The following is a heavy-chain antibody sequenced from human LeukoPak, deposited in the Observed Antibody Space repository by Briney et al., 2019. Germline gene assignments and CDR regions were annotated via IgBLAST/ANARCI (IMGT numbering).Heavy chain of an antibody. V-gene: IGHV1-2*02. J-gene: IGHJ4*02. CDR1: GYSFAGYH. Sequence: ASVKVSCMSSGYSFAGYHMHWVRQAPGQGLERMGWVNPNGGDTNYAQKFQGRVTMTRDTSVSTAYMELSGLRSDDTAVYYCARGADFWSGYNDYWGQGTLVSVSS. D-gene: IGHD3-3*01. CDR3: ARGADFWSGYNDY. CDR2: VNPNGGDT.